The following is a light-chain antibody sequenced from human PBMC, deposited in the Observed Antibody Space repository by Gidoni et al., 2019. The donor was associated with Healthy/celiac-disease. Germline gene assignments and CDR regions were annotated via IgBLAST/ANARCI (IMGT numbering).Light chain of an antibody. J-gene: IGKJ1*01. CDR1: QSISSW. CDR2: DAS. Sequence: DIQMPQSPSTLSASVGDRLTITCRASQSISSWLAWYQQKPGKAPKLLIYDASSLESGVPSRFSGSGSGTEFTLTISSLQPDDFATYYCQQYNSYSSTFGQXTKVEMK. V-gene: IGKV1-5*01. CDR3: QQYNSYSST.